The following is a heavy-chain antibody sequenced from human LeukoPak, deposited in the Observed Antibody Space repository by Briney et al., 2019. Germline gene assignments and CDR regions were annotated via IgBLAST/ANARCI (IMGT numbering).Heavy chain of an antibody. D-gene: IGHD3-16*01. CDR1: GFTFSSYW. Sequence: GGSLRLSCAASGFTFSSYWMNWARQAPGKGLEWVASINHNGNVNYYVDSVKGRFTISRVSAKNSLYLQMSNLRAEDTAVYFCARGGGLDVWGQGATVTVSS. V-gene: IGHV3-7*03. CDR3: ARGGGLDV. CDR2: INHNGNVN. J-gene: IGHJ6*02.